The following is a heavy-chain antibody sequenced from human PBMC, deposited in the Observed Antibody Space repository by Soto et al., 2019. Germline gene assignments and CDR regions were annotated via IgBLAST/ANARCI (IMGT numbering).Heavy chain of an antibody. D-gene: IGHD4-17*01. CDR1: GGSISSGDYY. CDR2: IYYSGST. CDR3: ARDRGSAVSYYYYGMDV. V-gene: IGHV4-30-4*01. Sequence: NPSETLSLTCTVSGGSISSGDYYWSWIRQPPGKGLEWIGYIYYSGSTYYNPSLKSRVTISVDTSKNQFSLKLSSVTAADTAVYYCARDRGSAVSYYYYGMDVWGQGTTVTVSS. J-gene: IGHJ6*02.